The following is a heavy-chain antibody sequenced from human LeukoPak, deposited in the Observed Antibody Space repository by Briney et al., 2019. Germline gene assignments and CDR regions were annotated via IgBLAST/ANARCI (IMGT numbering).Heavy chain of an antibody. D-gene: IGHD3-22*01. CDR1: GYNFDRYG. J-gene: IGHJ3*02. Sequence: ASVKVSCKGSGYNFDRYGVSWVRQAPGQGLEWMGWISTYNGNTIYAQKFEGRVTMTTDTSTSTAYMELSSLRSEDTAVYYCARTFDYYDSSGYPQIWGQGTMVTVSS. CDR2: ISTYNGNT. V-gene: IGHV1-18*04. CDR3: ARTFDYYDSSGYPQI.